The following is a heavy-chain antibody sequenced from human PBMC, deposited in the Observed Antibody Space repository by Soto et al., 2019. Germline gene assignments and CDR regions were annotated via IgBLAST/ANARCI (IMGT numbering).Heavy chain of an antibody. Sequence: SETLSLTCTVSGGSISSYYWSWIRQPAGKGLEWIGRIYTSGSTNYNPSLKSRVPMSVDTSKNQFSLNLSSVTAAADTAVYYCARDRITLANDAFDIWGQGTMVTGSS. J-gene: IGHJ3*02. CDR3: ARDRITLANDAFDI. V-gene: IGHV4-4*07. CDR2: IYTSGST. CDR1: GGSISSYY. D-gene: IGHD3-10*01.